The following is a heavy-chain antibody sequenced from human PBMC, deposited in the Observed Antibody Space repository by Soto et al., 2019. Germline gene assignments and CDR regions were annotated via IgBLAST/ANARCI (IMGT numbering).Heavy chain of an antibody. CDR3: AKDGHDCWSGYYTEHDGFDI. CDR1: GFTFSSYG. D-gene: IGHD3-3*01. V-gene: IGHV3-30*18. CDR2: ISYDGSNK. Sequence: QVQLVESGGGVVQPGRSLRLSCAASGFTFSSYGMHWVRQAPGKGLEWVAVISYDGSNKYYADSVKGRFTISRDNSKNTLYRQMNSLRGGDTAVYYCAKDGHDCWSGYYTEHDGFDIWGQGTMVTVSS. J-gene: IGHJ3*02.